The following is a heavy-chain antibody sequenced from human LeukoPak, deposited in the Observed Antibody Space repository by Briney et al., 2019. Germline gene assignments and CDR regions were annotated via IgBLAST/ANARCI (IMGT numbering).Heavy chain of an antibody. V-gene: IGHV4-59*01. J-gene: IGHJ4*02. Sequence: PSETPSLTCTVSGGSINSYYWSWIRQPPGKGLEWIGYIYYSGNTNYNTNYNPSLKSRVTISVDTSKNQFSLKLSSVTAADTAVYHCARGGNQQWLVDYWGQGTLVTVSS. D-gene: IGHD6-19*01. CDR2: IYYSGNTNYNT. CDR1: GGSINSYY. CDR3: ARGGNQQWLVDY.